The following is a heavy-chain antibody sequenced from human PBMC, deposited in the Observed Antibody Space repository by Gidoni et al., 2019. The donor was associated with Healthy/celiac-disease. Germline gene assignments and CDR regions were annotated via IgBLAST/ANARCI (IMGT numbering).Heavy chain of an antibody. Sequence: EVQLVESGGGFIQPGGSLILSCAASGFTVRRNYMLWVRQAPGKGLEWVSVIYSGGSTYYADSVKGRFTISRDNSKNTLYLQMNSLRAEDTAVYYCARAKQTPGSLWFGELFYYFDYWGQGTLVTVSS. CDR2: IYSGGST. V-gene: IGHV3-53*01. D-gene: IGHD3-10*01. CDR1: GFTVRRNY. J-gene: IGHJ4*02. CDR3: ARAKQTPGSLWFGELFYYFDY.